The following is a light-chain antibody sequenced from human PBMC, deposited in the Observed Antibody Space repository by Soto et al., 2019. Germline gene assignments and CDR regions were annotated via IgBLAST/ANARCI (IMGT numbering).Light chain of an antibody. CDR1: QSINTY. CDR2: GAS. Sequence: DIQMTQSPSSLSASVGDRVTITCRTSQSINTYLNWYQQKPGKAPKLLIYGASSLQSRVPLRFSGSGSGTDFTLTITTLQPEDFATYCCKESYSFLCGTCGQGTKVEIK. V-gene: IGKV1-39*01. J-gene: IGKJ1*01. CDR3: KESYSFLCGT.